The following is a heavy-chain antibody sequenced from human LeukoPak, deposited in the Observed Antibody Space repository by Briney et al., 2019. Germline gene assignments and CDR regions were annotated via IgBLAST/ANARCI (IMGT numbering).Heavy chain of an antibody. CDR3: ARDRVVPDFGYYYYYMDV. J-gene: IGHJ6*03. Sequence: PSETLSLTCTVSGYSISSGYYWGWIRQPPGKGLEWIGSMYHSGSTYYNPSLKSRVTISVDTSKNQFSLKLSSVTAADTAVYYCARDRVVPDFGYYYYYMDVWGKGTTVTISS. CDR1: GYSISSGYY. CDR2: MYHSGST. D-gene: IGHD2-2*01. V-gene: IGHV4-38-2*02.